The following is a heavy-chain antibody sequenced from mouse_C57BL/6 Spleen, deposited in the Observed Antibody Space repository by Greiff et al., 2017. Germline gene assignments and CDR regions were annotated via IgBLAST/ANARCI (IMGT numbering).Heavy chain of an antibody. D-gene: IGHD2-2*01. CDR1: GSTFTEYT. V-gene: IGHV1-62-2*01. CDR2: FYPGSGSI. CDR3: ARVREGGCDDD. J-gene: IGHJ2*01. Sequence: QVQLQQFGAVLVQPGASVLLSCKASGSTFTEYTIHWVKQRSGQGLECIGWFYPGSGSIKYNEKFTDIATLTADISSITVYMELSRLTSEDSAVYFCARVREGGCDDDGGQGSTLTVSS.